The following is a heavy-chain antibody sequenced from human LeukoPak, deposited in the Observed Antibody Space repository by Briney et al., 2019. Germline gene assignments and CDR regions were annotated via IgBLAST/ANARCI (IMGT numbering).Heavy chain of an antibody. CDR1: GGSFSGYY. Sequence: PSETLSLTCAVYGGSFSGYYWSWIRQPPGKGLEWIGEINHSGSTNYNPSLKSRVTISVDTSKNQFSLKLSSVTAADTAVYYCARGRGYFDWLLQFDYWGQGNLVTVSS. J-gene: IGHJ4*02. CDR3: ARGRGYFDWLLQFDY. D-gene: IGHD3-9*01. V-gene: IGHV4-34*01. CDR2: INHSGST.